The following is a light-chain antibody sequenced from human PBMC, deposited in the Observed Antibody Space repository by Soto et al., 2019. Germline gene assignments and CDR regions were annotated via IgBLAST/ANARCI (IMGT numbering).Light chain of an antibody. CDR1: SSDVGAYNY. V-gene: IGLV2-11*01. Sequence: QSALTQPRSVSGSPGQSVTISCAGTSSDVGAYNYVSWFQQHPGKAPKVMIYDVNKRPSGVPDRFSASKSGNTASLTISGLQAEDEADYYCCSFAGGYTVVFGTGTKLTVL. CDR3: CSFAGGYTVV. CDR2: DVN. J-gene: IGLJ1*01.